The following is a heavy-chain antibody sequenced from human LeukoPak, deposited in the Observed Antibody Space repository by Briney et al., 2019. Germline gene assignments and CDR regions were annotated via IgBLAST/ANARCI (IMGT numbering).Heavy chain of an antibody. CDR3: VGGDLGYSDSGY. CDR2: MNPNSGNT. J-gene: IGHJ4*02. CDR1: GYTFTTYD. V-gene: IGHV1-8*03. D-gene: IGHD5-12*01. Sequence: GASVKVSCKASGYTFTTYDIHWVRQATGQGLEWMGWMNPNSGNTGYGQKFQGRLTIIRDTSITTSYMELSSLRSEDTAVYYCVGGDLGYSDSGYWGQGTLVTVSS.